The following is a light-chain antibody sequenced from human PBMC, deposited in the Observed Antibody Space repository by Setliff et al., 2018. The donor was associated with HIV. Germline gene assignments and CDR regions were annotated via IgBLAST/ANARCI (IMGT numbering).Light chain of an antibody. CDR3: SSFTISTTWV. Sequence: QSALTQPASVSGSPGQSNTISCSGTSSDIAAYNLVSWYQQHPGKAPKLMISDVSSRPSGVSNRFSGSKSGSTASLTISGLQPEDEADYYCSSFTISTTWVFGGGTKVTVL. J-gene: IGLJ3*02. CDR1: SSDIAAYNL. CDR2: DVS. V-gene: IGLV2-14*03.